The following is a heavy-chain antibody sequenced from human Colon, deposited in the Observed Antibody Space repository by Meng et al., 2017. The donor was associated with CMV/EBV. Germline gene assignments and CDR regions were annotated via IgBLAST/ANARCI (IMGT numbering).Heavy chain of an antibody. CDR3: ARGSNGWPGIDY. J-gene: IGHJ4*02. V-gene: IGHV3-74*01. CDR1: GFTFSNHW. CDR2: ISADGSDT. D-gene: IGHD6-19*01. Sequence: EVEWVGSGGGLVQPGGSLRLSCAASGFTFSNHWMYWIRQRPGKGLVWVSRISADGSDTNFADSVKGRITISRDNAKSTLYLQMNSLRAEDTALYFCARGSNGWPGIDYWGQGTLVTVFS.